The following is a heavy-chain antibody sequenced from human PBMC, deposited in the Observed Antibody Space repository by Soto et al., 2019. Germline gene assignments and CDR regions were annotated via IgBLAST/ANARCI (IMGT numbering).Heavy chain of an antibody. CDR1: GVSVTNGDYY. J-gene: IGHJ6*02. CDR2: IYHSGST. D-gene: IGHD1-26*01. V-gene: IGHV4-61*08. CDR3: ARGGSYYYYYGLDV. Sequence: SETLSLTCTVSGVSVTNGDYYWNWIRQPPGKGLEWIGYIYHSGSTNYNPSLKSRVTMSLDTSKNQFSLRLSSVTAADTAAYFCARGGSYYYYYGLDVWGQGTTVTVSS.